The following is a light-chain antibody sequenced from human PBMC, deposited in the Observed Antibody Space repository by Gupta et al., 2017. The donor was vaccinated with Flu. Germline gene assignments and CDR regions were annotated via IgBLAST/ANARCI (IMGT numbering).Light chain of an antibody. CDR1: RSIGVW. J-gene: IGKJ2*01. Sequence: STRSASVGDRVTITCRASRSIGVWLAWYQQKAGKAPNLLIYRTSHLETGVPSRFNGSGSGTEFTLTISSLQPDDVATYYCHQYRACSTYAFGQGTQVEIK. CDR2: RTS. CDR3: HQYRACSTYA. V-gene: IGKV1-5*03.